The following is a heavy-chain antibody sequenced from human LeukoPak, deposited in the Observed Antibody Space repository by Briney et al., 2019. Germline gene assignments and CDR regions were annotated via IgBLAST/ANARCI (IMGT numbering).Heavy chain of an antibody. J-gene: IGHJ3*02. CDR1: GYTFSSYD. D-gene: IGHD5-12*01. V-gene: IGHV1-8*01. CDR2: MNTNSGNT. Sequence: ASVKVSCKATGYTFSSYDINWVRQAPGQGLEWMGWMNTNSGNTGHAQKFQGRVTMTRDSSINTAYMELSSLTSEDTAVYYCARWLDLVKTTDGAFDIWGQGTLVSVSS. CDR3: ARWLDLVKTTDGAFDI.